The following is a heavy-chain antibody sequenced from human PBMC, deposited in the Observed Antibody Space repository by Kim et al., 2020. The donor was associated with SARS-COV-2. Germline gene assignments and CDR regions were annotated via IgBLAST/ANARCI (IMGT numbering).Heavy chain of an antibody. D-gene: IGHD6-6*01. V-gene: IGHV4-34*01. CDR1: GGSFSGYY. Sequence: SETLSLTCAVYGGSFSGYYWSWIRQPPGKGLEWIGEINHSGSTNYNPSLKSRVTISVDTSKNQFSLKLSSVTAADTAVYYCARLIAARIYYYYGMDVWGQGTTVTVSS. J-gene: IGHJ6*02. CDR3: ARLIAARIYYYYGMDV. CDR2: INHSGST.